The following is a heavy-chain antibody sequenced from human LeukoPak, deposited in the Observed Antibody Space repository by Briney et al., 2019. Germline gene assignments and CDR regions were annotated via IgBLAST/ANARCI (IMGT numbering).Heavy chain of an antibody. Sequence: SETLSLTCAVSGGSISSGGYPWSWIRQPPGKGLEWIGYIYHSGSTYYNPSLKSRVTISVDRSKNQFSLKLSSVTAADTAVYYCARAHYYDSSGAYFDYWGQGTLVTVSS. J-gene: IGHJ4*02. CDR3: ARAHYYDSSGAYFDY. V-gene: IGHV4-30-2*01. CDR2: IYHSGST. CDR1: GGSISSGGYP. D-gene: IGHD3-22*01.